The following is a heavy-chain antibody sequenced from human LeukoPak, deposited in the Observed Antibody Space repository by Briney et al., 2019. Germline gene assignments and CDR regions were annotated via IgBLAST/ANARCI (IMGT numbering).Heavy chain of an antibody. V-gene: IGHV3-15*01. J-gene: IGHJ4*02. D-gene: IGHD3-16*02. Sequence: GGSLRLSCAASGFTFSNAWMSWVRQAPGKGLEWVGRIKSKTDGGTTNYAAPVKGRFTISRDDSKNTLYLQMNSLKTEDTAVYYCTTSIIITFGGVIVRRLFDYWGQGTLVTVSS. CDR2: IKSKTDGGTT. CDR3: TTSIIITFGGVIVRRLFDY. CDR1: GFTFSNAW.